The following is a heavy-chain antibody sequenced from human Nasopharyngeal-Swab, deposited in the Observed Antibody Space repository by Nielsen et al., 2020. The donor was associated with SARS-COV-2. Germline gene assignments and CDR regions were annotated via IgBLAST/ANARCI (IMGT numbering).Heavy chain of an antibody. J-gene: IGHJ2*01. Sequence: WIRQPPGKGLEWIGEINHSGSTNYNPSLKSRGIILVDTSKNQPSLKLSSVTAADTAVYYCARVPLWGVVVTADFPGYWYFDLWGRGTLVTVSS. CDR3: ARVPLWGVVVTADFPGYWYFDL. CDR2: INHSGST. D-gene: IGHD2-21*02. V-gene: IGHV4-34*01.